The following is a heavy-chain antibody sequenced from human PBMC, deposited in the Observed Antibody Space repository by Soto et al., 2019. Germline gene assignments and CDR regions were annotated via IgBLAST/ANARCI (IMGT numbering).Heavy chain of an antibody. D-gene: IGHD1-1*01. Sequence: DVQLVESGGGLIQPGESLRLSCAAFGLTISGKKYVAWVRQAPGKGLEWVSGLYDVDGSFYADSVRGRFTTSSDSSKSTVYLKMNALRPDDTAVYYCATWHEREHAYDVWGQGTTVTVSS. CDR2: LYDVDGS. CDR3: ATWHEREHAYDV. J-gene: IGHJ3*01. CDR1: GLTISGKKY. V-gene: IGHV3-53*01.